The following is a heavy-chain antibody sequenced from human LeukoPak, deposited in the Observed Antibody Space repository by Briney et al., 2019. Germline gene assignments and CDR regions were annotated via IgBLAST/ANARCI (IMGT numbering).Heavy chain of an antibody. D-gene: IGHD2-2*01. V-gene: IGHV1-18*01. Sequence: ASVKVSCKASGYTFTSYAMNWVRQAPGQGLEWMGWISAYNGNTNYAQKLQGRVTMTTDTSTSTAYMELRSLRSDDTAVYYCARDSLKPNRGPDQLLADYWGQGTLVTVSS. CDR2: ISAYNGNT. CDR3: ARDSLKPNRGPDQLLADY. J-gene: IGHJ4*02. CDR1: GYTFTSYA.